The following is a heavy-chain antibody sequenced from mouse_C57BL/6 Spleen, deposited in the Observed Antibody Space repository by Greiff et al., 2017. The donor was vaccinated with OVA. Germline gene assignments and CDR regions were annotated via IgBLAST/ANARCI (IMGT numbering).Heavy chain of an antibody. CDR3: TRYGNYGYFDV. CDR1: GYTFTDYE. V-gene: IGHV1-15*01. CDR2: IDPETGGT. Sequence: VQLQQSGAELVRPGASVTLSCKASGYTFTDYEMHWVKQTPVHGLEWIGAIDPETGGTAYNQKFKGKAILTADKSSSTAYMELLSLTSEDSAVYYCTRYGNYGYFDVWGTGTTVTVSS. J-gene: IGHJ1*03. D-gene: IGHD2-1*01.